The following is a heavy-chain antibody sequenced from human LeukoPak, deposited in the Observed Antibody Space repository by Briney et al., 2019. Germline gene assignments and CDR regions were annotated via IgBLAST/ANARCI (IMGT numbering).Heavy chain of an antibody. CDR1: GFTFSSYA. CDR2: ISGSGGST. D-gene: IGHD2-15*01. CDR3: ANMARKDITVLPLRAQFAFDI. J-gene: IGHJ3*02. V-gene: IGHV3-23*01. Sequence: GGSLRLSCAASGFTFSSYAMSWVRQAPGKGLEWVSAISGSGGSTYYADSVKGRFTISRDNSKNTLYLQMNSLRAEDTAVYYCANMARKDITVLPLRAQFAFDIWGQGTMVTVSS.